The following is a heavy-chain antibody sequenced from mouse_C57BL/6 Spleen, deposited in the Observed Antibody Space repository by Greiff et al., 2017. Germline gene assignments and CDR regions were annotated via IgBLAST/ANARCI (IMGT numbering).Heavy chain of an antibody. CDR2: IYPGNSDT. CDR3: TRGDYDYDVAWFAY. J-gene: IGHJ3*01. Sequence: VQLQQSGTVLARPGASVKMSCKTSGYTFTSYWMHWVKQRPGQGLEWIGAIYPGNSDTSYNQKFKGKAKLTAVTSASTAYMELSSLTNEDSAVYYCTRGDYDYDVAWFAYWGQGTLVTVSA. CDR1: GYTFTSYW. D-gene: IGHD2-4*01. V-gene: IGHV1-5*01.